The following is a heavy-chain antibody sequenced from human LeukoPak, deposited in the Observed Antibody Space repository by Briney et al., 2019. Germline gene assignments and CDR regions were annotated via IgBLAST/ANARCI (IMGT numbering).Heavy chain of an antibody. V-gene: IGHV3-30*04. Sequence: GGSLRLSCAASGFTFSSYAMHWVRPAPGKGLEWVAVISYDGSNKYYADSVKGRFTISRDNSKNTLYLQMNSLRAEDTAVYYCARGILTGYCPFDYWGQGTLVTVSS. CDR1: GFTFSSYA. J-gene: IGHJ4*02. CDR2: ISYDGSNK. CDR3: ARGILTGYCPFDY. D-gene: IGHD3-9*01.